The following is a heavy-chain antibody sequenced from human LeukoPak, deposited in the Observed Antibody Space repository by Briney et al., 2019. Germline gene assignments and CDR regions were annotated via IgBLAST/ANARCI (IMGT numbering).Heavy chain of an antibody. Sequence: GESLKISCKGSGYGFTSYWTGWVRQMPGKGLEWMGIIYPGDSDTRYSPSFQGQVTISADKSISTAYLQMNSLRAEDTAVYYCARDLSTYYYDSSARGEFDYWGQGTLVTVSS. CDR3: ARDLSTYYYDSSARGEFDY. D-gene: IGHD3-22*01. V-gene: IGHV5-51*01. CDR1: GYGFTSYW. CDR2: IYPGDSDT. J-gene: IGHJ4*02.